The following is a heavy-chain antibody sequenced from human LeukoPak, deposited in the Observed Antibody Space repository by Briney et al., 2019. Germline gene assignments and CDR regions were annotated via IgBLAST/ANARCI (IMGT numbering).Heavy chain of an antibody. J-gene: IGHJ4*02. CDR3: APGWPTLDY. V-gene: IGHV4-34*01. D-gene: IGHD2-15*01. CDR2: INHSGST. Sequence: PSETLSLTCAVYGGSFSGYYWSWIRQPPGKGLEWIGEINHSGSTNYNPSLKSRVTISVDTSKNQFSLKLSSVTAADTAVYYCAPGWPTLDYWGQGTLVTVSS. CDR1: GGSFSGYY.